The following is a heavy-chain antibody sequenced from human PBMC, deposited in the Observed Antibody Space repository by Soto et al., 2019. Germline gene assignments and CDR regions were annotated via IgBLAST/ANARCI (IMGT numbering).Heavy chain of an antibody. CDR3: AKDGGIDLVISRLLFDL. V-gene: IGHV3-23*01. CDR2: ISDSGVST. Sequence: EVRLLESGGGFVQPGGSLRLSCAASGFTFSNYAMSWVRQTPGRVLEWVSTISDSGVSTYYADSVKGRFAISRENSMNTLFLQMNSLRAEDTAVYYCAKDGGIDLVISRLLFDLWGHGTMVTVSS. J-gene: IGHJ3*01. D-gene: IGHD3-22*01. CDR1: GFTFSNYA.